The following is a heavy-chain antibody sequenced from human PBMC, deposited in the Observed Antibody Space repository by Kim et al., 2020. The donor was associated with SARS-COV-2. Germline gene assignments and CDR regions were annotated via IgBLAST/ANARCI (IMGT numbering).Heavy chain of an antibody. J-gene: IGHJ4*02. D-gene: IGHD3-16*01. V-gene: IGHV3-48*02. CDR2: ISGSSGTK. CDR1: GFTFSSYS. Sequence: GGSLRLSCAASGFTFSSYSMNWVRQAPGKGLEWVSHISGSSGTKYYADSVEGRFTISRDIAKNSLYLQMNSLRDEDTAVYYCARGRNWGSDYWGRGTLVTVSS. CDR3: ARGRNWGSDY.